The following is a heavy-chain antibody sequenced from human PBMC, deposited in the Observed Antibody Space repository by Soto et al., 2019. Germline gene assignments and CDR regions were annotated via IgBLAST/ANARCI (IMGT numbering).Heavy chain of an antibody. Sequence: QVQLQESGPGLVKPSQTLSLTCTVSGGSISSGDYYWRWIRQPPGKGLEWIGYIYYSGSTYYNPSLKSRVTISVDTSKNQFSLKLSSVTAADTAVYYCARGLASGYDSGGDAFDIWGQGTMVTVSS. CDR2: IYYSGST. V-gene: IGHV4-30-4*01. D-gene: IGHD5-12*01. CDR1: GGSISSGDYY. CDR3: ARGLASGYDSGGDAFDI. J-gene: IGHJ3*02.